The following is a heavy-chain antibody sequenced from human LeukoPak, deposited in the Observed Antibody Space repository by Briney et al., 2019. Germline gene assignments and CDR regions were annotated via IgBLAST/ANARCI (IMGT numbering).Heavy chain of an antibody. J-gene: IGHJ4*02. Sequence: GGSLRLSCAASGFTFSDYYMSWIRQAPGKGLEWVSYISSSSSYTNYADSVKGRFTISRDNAKNSLYLQMNSLRAEDTAVYYCARVLRGGYSYGLYYFDYWGQGTLVTVSS. D-gene: IGHD5-18*01. CDR1: GFTFSDYY. CDR2: ISSSSSYT. CDR3: ARVLRGGYSYGLYYFDY. V-gene: IGHV3-11*06.